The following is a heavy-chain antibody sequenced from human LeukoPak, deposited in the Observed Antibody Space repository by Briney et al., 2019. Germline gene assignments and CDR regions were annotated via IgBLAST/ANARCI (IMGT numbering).Heavy chain of an antibody. CDR1: GFTLSSYA. CDR3: ARDPYFDY. Sequence: GGSLRLSCAASGFTLSSYAMRWVRQAPGKGLEWVAVISYDESNKYYADSVKGRFTISRDNSKNTLYLQMNSLRAEDTAVYYCARDPYFDYWGQGTLVTVSS. V-gene: IGHV3-30-3*01. CDR2: ISYDESNK. J-gene: IGHJ4*02.